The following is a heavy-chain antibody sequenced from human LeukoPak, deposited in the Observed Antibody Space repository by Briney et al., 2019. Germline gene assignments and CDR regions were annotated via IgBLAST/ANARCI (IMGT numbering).Heavy chain of an antibody. Sequence: SETLSLTCSVSGVSISSYYWSWLRQPPGMGLEWFGDMHDSGTTFYNPSLKSRVTMSVDTSRMQFSLQLSPVTAADTAIYYCATYKRISGWYVHDYWGQGTLVTVSS. V-gene: IGHV4-59*01. D-gene: IGHD6-19*01. CDR2: MHDSGTT. CDR1: GVSISSYY. CDR3: ATYKRISGWYVHDY. J-gene: IGHJ4*02.